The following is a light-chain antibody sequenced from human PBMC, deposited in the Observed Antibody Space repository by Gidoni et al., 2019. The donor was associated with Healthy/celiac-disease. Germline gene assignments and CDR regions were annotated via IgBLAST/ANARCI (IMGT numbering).Light chain of an antibody. Sequence: QSALTQPASVSGSPGQSITISCTGTSNDLGAYSYVSWYQQHPGKAPKLMIYDVSNRPSGVSNRFSASKSGNTASLTISGLQAEDEADYYCSSYTSSTTYVFGTGTRVTVL. J-gene: IGLJ1*01. V-gene: IGLV2-14*01. CDR2: DVS. CDR1: SNDLGAYSY. CDR3: SSYTSSTTYV.